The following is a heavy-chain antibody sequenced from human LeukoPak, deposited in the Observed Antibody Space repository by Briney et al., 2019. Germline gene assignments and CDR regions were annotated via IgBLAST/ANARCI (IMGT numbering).Heavy chain of an antibody. CDR2: MSPSATT. V-gene: IGHV4-4*07. J-gene: IGHJ5*02. CDR3: ARDSGTTGEVKFVP. Sequence: SETLSLTCTVSGGSIRTFYLSWIRQPVGKGLEWIGRMSPSATTYNPSLKSRVTMSIDTSKSQFFLNLRSVTAADTAVYYCARDSGTTGEVKFVPWGQGILVTVSS. D-gene: IGHD4-17*01. CDR1: GGSIRTFY.